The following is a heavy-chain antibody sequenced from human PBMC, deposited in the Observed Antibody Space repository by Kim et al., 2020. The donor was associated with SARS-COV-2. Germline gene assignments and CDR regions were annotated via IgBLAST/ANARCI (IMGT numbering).Heavy chain of an antibody. CDR1: GFTFSNYH. CDR3: AQYDVVGGRALKY. J-gene: IGHJ4*02. V-gene: IGHV3-23*01. CDR2: ISNSGGAT. D-gene: IGHD2-15*01. Sequence: GGSLRLSCAASGFTFSNYHMSWVRQAPEKGLQWVSTISNSGGATYYPDSVKGRFTISRDNSENTVSLQMNSLRAEDTAVYYCAQYDVVGGRALKYWGQGT.